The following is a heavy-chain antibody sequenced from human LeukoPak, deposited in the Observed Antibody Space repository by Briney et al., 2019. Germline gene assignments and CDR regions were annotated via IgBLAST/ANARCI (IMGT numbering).Heavy chain of an antibody. CDR2: ISSSGDTI. Sequence: GGSLRLSCAASGFIFSDYYMNWIRQAPGKGLEWISYISSSGDTIYYADSVQGRFTISRDNVRNSVYLQLNSLRAEDTAVYYWASDRSSGRYYYDSSGLLYWGQGTLVTVSS. J-gene: IGHJ4*02. D-gene: IGHD3-22*01. V-gene: IGHV3-11*04. CDR3: ASDRSSGRYYYDSSGLLY. CDR1: GFIFSDYY.